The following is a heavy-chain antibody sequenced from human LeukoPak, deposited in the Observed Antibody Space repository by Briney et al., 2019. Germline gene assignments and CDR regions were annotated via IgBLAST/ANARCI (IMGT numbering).Heavy chain of an antibody. V-gene: IGHV3-64*01. CDR2: ISSNGGST. Sequence: PGGSLRPSCAASGFTFSSYAMHWVRQAPGKGLEYVSAISSNGGSTYYANSVKGRFTISRDNSKNTLYLQMGSLRAEDMAVYYCARMVGGLDVWGKGTTVTVSS. D-gene: IGHD3-10*02. CDR1: GFTFSSYA. CDR3: ARMVGGLDV. J-gene: IGHJ6*04.